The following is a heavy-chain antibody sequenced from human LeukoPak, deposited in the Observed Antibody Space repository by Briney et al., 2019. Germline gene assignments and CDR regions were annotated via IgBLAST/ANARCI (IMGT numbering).Heavy chain of an antibody. D-gene: IGHD1-26*01. J-gene: IGHJ4*02. CDR2: IYPGDSDT. V-gene: IGHV5-51*01. CDR3: ARTQSLRVGYFDY. Sequence: HGESLKISCKGSGYSFTSYWIGWVRQMPGKGLEWMGIIYPGDSDTRYSPSFQGQVTISADKSISTAYLQWSSLKASDTGMYYCARTQSLRVGYFDYWGQGTLVTVSS. CDR1: GYSFTSYW.